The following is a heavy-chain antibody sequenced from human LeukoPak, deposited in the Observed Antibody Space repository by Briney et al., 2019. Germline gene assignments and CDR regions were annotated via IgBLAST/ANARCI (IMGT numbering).Heavy chain of an antibody. V-gene: IGHV3-7*01. D-gene: IGHD5-18*01. CDR1: GFTFSSYW. J-gene: IGHJ4*02. CDR3: ARSHFVGYSYGPFDC. Sequence: GGSLRLSCAASGFTFSSYWMSWVRQAPGKGLEWVANIKQDGSEKYYVDSVKGRFTISRDNAKNSLYLQMNSLRAEDTAVYYCARSHFVGYSYGPFDCWGQGTLVTVSS. CDR2: IKQDGSEK.